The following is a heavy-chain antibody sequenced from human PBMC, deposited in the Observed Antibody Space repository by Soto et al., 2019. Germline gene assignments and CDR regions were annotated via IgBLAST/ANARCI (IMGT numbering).Heavy chain of an antibody. J-gene: IGHJ2*01. V-gene: IGHV3-30*18. CDR3: AKLCRSLGFGSMRYFDSSDSDWYLDL. D-gene: IGHD3-22*01. CDR1: GFTLRNHG. CDR2: VSFDGRDE. Sequence: QVQPVESGGGVVQPGRSLRLSCAVSGFTLRNHGMHWVRQSPGKGLEWVAVVSFDGRDEYYANSVKGRFTVSRDNSRNTVYLQMNSLKDEDTAVYYCAKLCRSLGFGSMRYFDSSDSDWYLDLWGRGTLVTVSS.